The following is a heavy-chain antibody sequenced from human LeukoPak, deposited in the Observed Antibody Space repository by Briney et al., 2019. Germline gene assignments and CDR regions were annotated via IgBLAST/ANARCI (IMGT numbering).Heavy chain of an antibody. Sequence: EASVKVSCKASGYTFTSYGISWVRQAPGQGLEWMGWISAYNGNTNYAQKLQGRVTMTTDTSTSTAYLELRSLRSDDTSVYYCARAGGYSGYDHFDYWGQGTLVTVSS. J-gene: IGHJ4*02. CDR2: ISAYNGNT. V-gene: IGHV1-18*01. D-gene: IGHD5-12*01. CDR1: GYTFTSYG. CDR3: ARAGGYSGYDHFDY.